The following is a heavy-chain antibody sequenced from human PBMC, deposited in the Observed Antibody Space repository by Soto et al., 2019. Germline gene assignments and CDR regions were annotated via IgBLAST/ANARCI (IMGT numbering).Heavy chain of an antibody. Sequence: GGSLRLSCAASGFTLSSYAMHWVRQAPGKGLEYVSAISSNGGSTYYADSVKGRFTISRDNSKNTLYLQMGSLRAEDMAVYYCARSGSSSSWYPQTYYYGMDVWGQGTTVTVSS. V-gene: IGHV3-64*02. CDR1: GFTLSSYA. CDR3: ARSGSSSSWYPQTYYYGMDV. D-gene: IGHD6-13*01. CDR2: ISSNGGST. J-gene: IGHJ6*02.